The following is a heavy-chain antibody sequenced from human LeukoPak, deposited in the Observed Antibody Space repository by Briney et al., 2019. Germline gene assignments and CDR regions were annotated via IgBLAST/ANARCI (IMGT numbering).Heavy chain of an antibody. J-gene: IGHJ4*02. CDR3: ARAAVGVTSSFDY. CDR1: GFSFSRHG. V-gene: IGHV3-33*07. CDR2: IYYDGSNQ. Sequence: GRSLRLSCVASGFSFSRHGMYWVRQAPGKGLEWVAIIYYDGSNQYYADSVKGRFTISRDNSKNTLYLQMDSLSAEDTAVYYCARAAVGVTSSFDYWGQGTLVTVSS. D-gene: IGHD1-26*01.